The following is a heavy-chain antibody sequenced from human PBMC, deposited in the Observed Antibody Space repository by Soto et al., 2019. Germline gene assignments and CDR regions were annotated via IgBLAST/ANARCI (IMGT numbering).Heavy chain of an antibody. D-gene: IGHD3-10*01. CDR2: IGTTGDT. CDR3: ARGFVYGSGSLRPGPSDGFDI. J-gene: IGHJ3*02. Sequence: VQLEESGGGLVQPGGSLRLSCAASGFTFGTYDMHWVRQVTGKGLEWVSAIGTTGDTYYSGSVKGRFTISREDARNSLYLQMKSLRAGDTAIYYCARGFVYGSGSLRPGPSDGFDIWGQGTMVTVSS. CDR1: GFTFGTYD. V-gene: IGHV3-13*01.